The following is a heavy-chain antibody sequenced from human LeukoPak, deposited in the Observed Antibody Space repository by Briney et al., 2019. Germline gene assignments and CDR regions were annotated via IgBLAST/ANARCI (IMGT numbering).Heavy chain of an antibody. CDR2: ISGSGGTT. CDR3: AKQGADYGDYPFDY. D-gene: IGHD4-17*01. Sequence: GGALRLSRAASGFTFSSYAMSWIRQAPWKGLEWVSSISGSGGTTYSAASVKGRFTISRDNSKNTVYLQMNSLRADDTAVYYCAKQGADYGDYPFDYWGQGTLVTVSS. V-gene: IGHV3-23*01. CDR1: GFTFSSYA. J-gene: IGHJ4*02.